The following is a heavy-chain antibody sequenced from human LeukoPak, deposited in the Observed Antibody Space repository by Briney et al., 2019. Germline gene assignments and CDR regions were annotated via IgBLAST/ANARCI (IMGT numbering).Heavy chain of an antibody. V-gene: IGHV4-31*03. Sequence: SQTLSLTCTVSGGSISSGGYSWSWIRQHPGKGLEWIGYIYYSGSTYYNPSLKSRVTISVDTSKNQFSLKLSSVTAADTAVYYCARDLGYSYGPNYYYYGMDVWGQGTTVTVSS. D-gene: IGHD5-18*01. J-gene: IGHJ6*02. CDR1: GGSISSGGYS. CDR2: IYYSGST. CDR3: ARDLGYSYGPNYYYYGMDV.